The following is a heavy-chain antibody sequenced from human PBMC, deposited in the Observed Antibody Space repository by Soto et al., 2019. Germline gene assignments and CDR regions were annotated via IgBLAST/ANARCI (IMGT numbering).Heavy chain of an antibody. Sequence: QVQLVQSGAEVKKPGSSVNVSCKASGGTFSNDLISWVRQAPGQGLEWMGTIIPLFGTLNYAQKLQGRVTLSADRSTSTAYMELSSLRSDDTAVYYCASGSLYGSGSYPVDYWAQGTLVTVSS. J-gene: IGHJ4*01. V-gene: IGHV1-69*08. CDR1: GGTFSNDL. CDR2: IIPLFGTL. D-gene: IGHD3-10*01. CDR3: ASGSLYGSGSYPVDY.